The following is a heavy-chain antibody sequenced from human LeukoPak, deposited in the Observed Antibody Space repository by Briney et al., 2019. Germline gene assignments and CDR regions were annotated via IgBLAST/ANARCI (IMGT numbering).Heavy chain of an antibody. D-gene: IGHD6-19*01. Sequence: GGSLRLSCAASGFTFSTYAMSWVRQAPGKGLEWVSHFGGSGGTIHYADSVKGRFTISRDNSKNTLDLQMSSLRAEDTAVYYCAKLTGRIAGAYFDYWGQGTLVTVSS. V-gene: IGHV3-23*01. J-gene: IGHJ4*02. CDR3: AKLTGRIAGAYFDY. CDR1: GFTFSTYA. CDR2: FGGSGGTI.